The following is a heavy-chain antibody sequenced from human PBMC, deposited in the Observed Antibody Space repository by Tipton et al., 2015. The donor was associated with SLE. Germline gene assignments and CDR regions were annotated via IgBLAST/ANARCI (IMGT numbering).Heavy chain of an antibody. CDR2: IGTGADS. J-gene: IGHJ2*01. CDR3: AREGHSSNGNNWYFDL. Sequence: SLRLSCAASGFTFSAYDMHWVRQATGKGLEWVSAIGTGADSYYSDSVKGRFTISRENAKNSLYLQMNNLRAGETAVYYCAREGHSSNGNNWYFDLGGRGSLVTVSS. D-gene: IGHD6-13*01. V-gene: IGHV3-13*01. CDR1: GFTFSAYD.